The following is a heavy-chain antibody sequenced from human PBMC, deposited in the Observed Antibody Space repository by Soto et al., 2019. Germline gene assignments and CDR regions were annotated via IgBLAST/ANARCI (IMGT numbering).Heavy chain of an antibody. J-gene: IGHJ4*02. CDR3: AKKAISGPGSHYFDN. CDR2: FRTGGDDATT. D-gene: IGHD3-10*01. Sequence: GGSLRLSCAASGFTFSSYSMSWVRQAPGKGLEWVSGFRTGGDDATTYYADSVKGRFTISRDNSKNMLFLQMNSLRAEDTAIYYCAKKAISGPGSHYFDNWGQGTLVTVSS. CDR1: GFTFSSYS. V-gene: IGHV3-23*01.